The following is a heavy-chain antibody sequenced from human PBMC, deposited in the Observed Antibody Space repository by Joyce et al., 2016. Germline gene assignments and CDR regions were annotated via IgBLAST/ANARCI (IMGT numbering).Heavy chain of an antibody. CDR1: GGSLSGYY. CDR3: ARARRGIILARGEMGEYLQH. V-gene: IGHV4-34*01. D-gene: IGHD3-10*01. Sequence: QVQLQEWGAGLLKPSETLSLTCAVYGGSLSGYYWSWIRQAPGRGLEWIGEVNDRGRTNYNPSLKSRATTSRDTSKNQFSLRLTTVTAADTAVYFCARARRGIILARGEMGEYLQHWGRGTVVIVSS. J-gene: IGHJ1*01. CDR2: VNDRGRT.